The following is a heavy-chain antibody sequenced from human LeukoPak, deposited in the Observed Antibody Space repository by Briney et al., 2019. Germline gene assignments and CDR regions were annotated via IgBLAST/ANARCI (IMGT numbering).Heavy chain of an antibody. CDR2: ISGSGGST. J-gene: IGHJ4*02. CDR1: GFTFRSHD. Sequence: PGGSLRLSCAASGFTFRSHDMSWVRQAPGKGLEWVSGISGSGGSTFYADSVKGRFTISRDNSKNTLYLQMNGLRVEDTAVYYCARLEAAPGYWGQGTLVTVSS. CDR3: ARLEAAPGY. D-gene: IGHD1-1*01. V-gene: IGHV3-23*01.